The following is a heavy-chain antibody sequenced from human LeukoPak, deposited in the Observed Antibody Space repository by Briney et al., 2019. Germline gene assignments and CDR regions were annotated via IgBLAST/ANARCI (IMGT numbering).Heavy chain of an antibody. D-gene: IGHD3-10*01. CDR3: AKDLSVLLWFGELNLGRGVDY. CDR1: GFTFSSYA. V-gene: IGHV3-23*01. Sequence: GGSLRLSCAASGFTFSSYAMSWVRQAPGKGLEWVSAISGSGGSTYYADSVKGRFTISRDNSKNTLYLQMNSLRAEDTAVYYCAKDLSVLLWFGELNLGRGVDYWGQGTLVTVSS. CDR2: ISGSGGST. J-gene: IGHJ4*02.